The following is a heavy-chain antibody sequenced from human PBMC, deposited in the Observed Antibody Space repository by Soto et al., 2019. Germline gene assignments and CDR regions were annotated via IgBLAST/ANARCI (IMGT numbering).Heavy chain of an antibody. Sequence: PSETLSLTCTVSGGSISSYYWSWIGQPPGKGLEWIGYIYYSGSTNYNPSLKSRVTISVDTSKNQFSLKLSSVTAADTAVYYCARDNVPWYYGMDVWGQGTTVTVSS. CDR3: ARDNVPWYYGMDV. D-gene: IGHD2-8*01. V-gene: IGHV4-59*01. CDR2: IYYSGST. CDR1: GGSISSYY. J-gene: IGHJ6*02.